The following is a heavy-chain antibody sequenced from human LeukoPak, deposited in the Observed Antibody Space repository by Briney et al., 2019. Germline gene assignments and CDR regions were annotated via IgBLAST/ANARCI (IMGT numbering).Heavy chain of an antibody. D-gene: IGHD3-22*01. CDR3: ARSDSSGYFYFDY. V-gene: IGHV3-7*03. CDR1: GFTFSSYL. CDR2: IKQDGSEK. Sequence: PGGSLRLSCAASGFTFSSYLMNWVRQAPGKGLEWVANIKQDGSEKHFVDSVKGRFTISRDNAKNSLYLQMNSLRAEDTAVYYCARSDSSGYFYFDYWGQGTLVTVSS. J-gene: IGHJ4*02.